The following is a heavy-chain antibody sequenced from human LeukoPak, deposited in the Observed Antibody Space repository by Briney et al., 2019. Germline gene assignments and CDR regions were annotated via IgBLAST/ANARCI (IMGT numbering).Heavy chain of an antibody. D-gene: IGHD4-17*01. J-gene: IGHJ4*02. Sequence: GGSLRLSCTVSGFTVSSNSMSWVRQAPGKGLEWVSFIYSGGNTHYSDSVKGRFTISRDNSKNTLYLQMNSLRADDTAVYYCARRAGEYSHPYDYWGRGTLVTVSS. CDR3: ARRAGEYSHPYDY. CDR2: IYSGGNT. V-gene: IGHV3-53*01. CDR1: GFTVSSNS.